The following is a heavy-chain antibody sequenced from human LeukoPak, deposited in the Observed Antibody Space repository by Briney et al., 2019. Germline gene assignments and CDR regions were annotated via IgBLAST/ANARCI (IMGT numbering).Heavy chain of an antibody. V-gene: IGHV3-23*01. CDR3: AKGPGGCSSTSCYSDY. CDR1: GFTFSGYA. CDR2: ISGSGGST. D-gene: IGHD2-2*01. Sequence: GSLRLSCAASGFTFSGYAMRWVRQAPGKGLEWVSAISGSGGSTYYADSVKGRFTISRDNSKNTLYLQMNSLRVEDTAVYYCAKGPGGCSSTSCYSDYWGQGALVTVSS. J-gene: IGHJ4*02.